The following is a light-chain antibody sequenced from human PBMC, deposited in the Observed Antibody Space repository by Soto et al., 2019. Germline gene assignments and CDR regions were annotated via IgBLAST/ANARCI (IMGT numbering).Light chain of an antibody. J-gene: IGKJ3*01. V-gene: IGKV3-11*01. CDR3: QQRSNWKLT. CDR2: DAS. CDR1: QSISGY. Sequence: EIVLTQSPATLSLSPGERATLSCRASQSISGYLAWYQQRPGQAPRLLIYDASNRATGIPARFSASGSGTDYTLTINSLEPADFAVYYCQQRSNWKLTFGHGTKVDIK.